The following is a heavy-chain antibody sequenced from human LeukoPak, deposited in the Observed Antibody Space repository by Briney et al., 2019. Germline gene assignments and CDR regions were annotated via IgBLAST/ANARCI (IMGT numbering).Heavy chain of an antibody. Sequence: GGSLRLSCAASGFRFSCERVHWVPQAPGKALVQVVVMKSDWTYTNYADSVQGRFTTSRDNAKNTLYLQMNSLRVEDTAVYFCTRDDPGGALLADYWGQGTLVTVSS. CDR1: GFRFSCER. CDR3: TRDDPGGALLADY. V-gene: IGHV3-74*01. CDR2: MKSDWTYT. D-gene: IGHD3-10*01. J-gene: IGHJ4*02.